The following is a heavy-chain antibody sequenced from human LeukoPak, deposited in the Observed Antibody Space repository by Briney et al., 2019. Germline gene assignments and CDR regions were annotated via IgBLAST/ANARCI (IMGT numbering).Heavy chain of an antibody. CDR1: GYTFTSYG. V-gene: IGHV1-18*01. J-gene: IGHJ4*02. CDR2: ISAYSGNT. D-gene: IGHD6-13*01. Sequence: GASVKVSCKASGYTFTSYGISWVRQAPGQGLEWMGWISAYSGNTNYAQKLQGRVTMTIDTSTTTAYMELRSLRSDDTAVYYCARGGRYSSSWYGPFSRDEYFEYWGQGTLVTVSS. CDR3: ARGGRYSSSWYGPFSRDEYFEY.